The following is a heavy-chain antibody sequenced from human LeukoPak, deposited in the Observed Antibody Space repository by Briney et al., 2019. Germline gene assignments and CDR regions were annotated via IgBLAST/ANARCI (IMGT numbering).Heavy chain of an antibody. CDR1: GFTFTSYE. D-gene: IGHD1-26*01. V-gene: IGHV3-48*03. J-gene: IGHJ4*02. CDR2: ISSSGSTI. Sequence: HPGGSLRLSCAASGFTFTSYEMNWVRQAPGKGLEWVSYISSSGSTIYYADSVKGRFTISRDNAKNSLYLQMNSLRAGDTAVYYCARDSFRGSYSDYWGQETLVTVSS. CDR3: ARDSFRGSYSDY.